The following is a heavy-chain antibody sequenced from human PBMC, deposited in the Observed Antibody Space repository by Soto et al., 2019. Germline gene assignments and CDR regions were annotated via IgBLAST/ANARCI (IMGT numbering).Heavy chain of an antibody. Sequence: QLQLQESGSRLVKSSQTLSLTCAVSGDTISSGGYSWAWIRQPPGKALEWIGHTYHSGYSYYNPSRKSSIIVAMARSKNQLLLKLSSVAAAASSFYYCAGETSGDYWGQ. CDR1: GDTISSGGYS. J-gene: IGHJ4*02. V-gene: IGHV4-30-2*01. CDR2: TYHSGYS. CDR3: AGETSGDY. D-gene: IGHD6-6*01.